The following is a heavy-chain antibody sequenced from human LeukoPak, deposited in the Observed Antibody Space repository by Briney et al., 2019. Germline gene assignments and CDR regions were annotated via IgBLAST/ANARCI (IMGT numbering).Heavy chain of an antibody. CDR2: INPNSGGT. D-gene: IGHD3-22*01. CDR3: ARGRIWYYYDSSGSNDAFDI. Sequence: ASVKVSCKASGYTFTGYYMHWVRQAPGQGLEWMGWINPNSGGTNYAQKFQGRVTMTRDTSISTAYMELSRLRSDDTAVYYCARGRIWYYYDSSGSNDAFDIWGQGTMVTVSS. CDR1: GYTFTGYY. V-gene: IGHV1-2*02. J-gene: IGHJ3*02.